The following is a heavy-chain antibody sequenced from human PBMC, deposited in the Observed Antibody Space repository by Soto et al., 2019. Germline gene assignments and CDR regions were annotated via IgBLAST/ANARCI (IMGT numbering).Heavy chain of an antibody. CDR2: ISYDGSNK. V-gene: IGHV3-30*18. CDR3: AKDGRLYSSGNWFDP. Sequence: LRLSCAASGFTFSSYGMHWVRQAPGKGLEWVAVISYDGSNKYYADSVKGRFTISRDNSKNTLYLQMNSLRAEDTAVYYCAKDGRLYSSGNWFDPWGQGTLVTVSS. D-gene: IGHD6-19*01. J-gene: IGHJ5*02. CDR1: GFTFSSYG.